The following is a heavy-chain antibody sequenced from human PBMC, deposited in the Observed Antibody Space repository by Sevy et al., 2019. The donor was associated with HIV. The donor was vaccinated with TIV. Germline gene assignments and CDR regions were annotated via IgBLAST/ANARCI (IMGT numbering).Heavy chain of an antibody. CDR1: GGSISSYY. CDR2: IYYSGST. CDR3: ARDLAAVADYYYYGMDV. Sequence: SETLSLTCTVSGGSISSYYWSWIRQPPGKGLEWIGYIYYSGSTNYNPSLKSRVTISVDTSKNQFSLKLSSVTAADTDVSYCARDLAAVADYYYYGMDVWGQGTTVTVSS. D-gene: IGHD6-25*01. V-gene: IGHV4-59*01. J-gene: IGHJ6*02.